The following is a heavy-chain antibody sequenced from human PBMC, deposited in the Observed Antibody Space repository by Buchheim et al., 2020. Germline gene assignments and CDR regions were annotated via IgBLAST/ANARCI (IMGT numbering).Heavy chain of an antibody. D-gene: IGHD3-3*01. Sequence: QLQLQESGPGLVKPSETLSLTCTVSGGSISSSSYYWGWIRQPPGKGLEWIGSIYYSGSTYYNPSLKSRVTISVDTSKNQFSLKLSSVTAADTAVYYCARRGKSGYYRFYFDYWGQGTL. V-gene: IGHV4-39*01. J-gene: IGHJ4*02. CDR3: ARRGKSGYYRFYFDY. CDR2: IYYSGST. CDR1: GGSISSSSYY.